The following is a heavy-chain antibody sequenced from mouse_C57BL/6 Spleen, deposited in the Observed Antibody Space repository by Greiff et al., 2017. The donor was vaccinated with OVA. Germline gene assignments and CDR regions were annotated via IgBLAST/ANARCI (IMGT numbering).Heavy chain of an antibody. J-gene: IGHJ2*01. V-gene: IGHV1-82*01. CDR3: ARESGSGYLYYFDY. CDR1: GYAFSSSW. CDR2: IYPGDGDT. D-gene: IGHD3-2*02. Sequence: VKLQESGPELVKPGASVKISCKASGYAFSSSWMNWVKQRPGKGLEWIGRIYPGDGDTNYNGKFKGKATLTADKSSSTAYMQLSSLTSEDSAVYFCARESGSGYLYYFDYWGQGTTLTVSS.